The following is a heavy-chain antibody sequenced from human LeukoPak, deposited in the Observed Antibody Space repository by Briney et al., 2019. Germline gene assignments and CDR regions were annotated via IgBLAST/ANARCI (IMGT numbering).Heavy chain of an antibody. Sequence: SSETLSLTCTVSGVSISNTNHYWGWIRQPPGKGLEWIGRIYYSGSTYYNPSRKSRVTISVDTAKNEVYLKLRSVTAADMAVYYCISYYYTPSGIFYNGVDFWGQGTLVTVSS. J-gene: IGHJ4*02. V-gene: IGHV4-39*01. CDR1: GVSISNTNHY. D-gene: IGHD3-10*01. CDR2: IYYSGST. CDR3: ISYYYTPSGIFYNGVDF.